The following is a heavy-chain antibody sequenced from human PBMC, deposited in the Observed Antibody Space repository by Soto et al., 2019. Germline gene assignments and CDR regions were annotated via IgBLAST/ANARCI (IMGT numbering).Heavy chain of an antibody. CDR1: GFTFSDYY. J-gene: IGHJ4*02. CDR3: ARAPNCGGDCYWFDY. CDR2: ISSSGSTI. D-gene: IGHD2-21*02. V-gene: IGHV3-11*01. Sequence: GGSLRLSCAASGFTFSDYYMSWIRQAPGKGLEWVSYISSSGSTIYYADSVKGRFTISRDNAKNSLYLQMNSLRAEDTAVYYCARAPNCGGDCYWFDYWGQGTLVTVSS.